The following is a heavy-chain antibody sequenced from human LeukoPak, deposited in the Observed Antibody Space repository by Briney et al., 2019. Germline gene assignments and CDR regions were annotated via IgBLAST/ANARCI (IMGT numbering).Heavy chain of an antibody. CDR3: ARDTEGGYFDY. CDR1: GFTFSSYG. J-gene: IGHJ4*02. V-gene: IGHV3-33*01. CDR2: IWYDGSNK. Sequence: SGRSLRLSCAASGFTFSSYGMHWVRQAPGKGLEWVAVIWYDGSNKYYADSVKGRFTISRDNSKNTLYLQMNSLRAEDTAVYYCARDTEGGYFDYWGQGTLVTVSS.